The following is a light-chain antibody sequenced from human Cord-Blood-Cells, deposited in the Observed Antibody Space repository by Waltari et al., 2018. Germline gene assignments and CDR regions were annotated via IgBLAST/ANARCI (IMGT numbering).Light chain of an antibody. CDR3: QQYNSYST. CDR1: QSISSW. V-gene: IGKV1-5*01. Sequence: DIQMIQSPSTLSASVGDRVTITCRASQSISSWLAWYQQKPGKAPKLLIYDASSLESGVPSRFSGSGSGTEFTLTISSLQPDDFATYYCQQYNSYSTFGQGTKVEIK. J-gene: IGKJ1*01. CDR2: DAS.